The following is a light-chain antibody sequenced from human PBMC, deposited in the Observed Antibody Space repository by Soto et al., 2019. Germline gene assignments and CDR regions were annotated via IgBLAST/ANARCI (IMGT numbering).Light chain of an antibody. J-gene: IGKJ5*01. Sequence: EIVLTQSPATLSLSPGAGDTLSCRASQSVSSYLAWYQQKPGQAPRLLIYGASTRATGTPARFSGSGSGTEFTLTISSLQSEDFAVYYCQQYNNWPPITFGQGTRLEIK. V-gene: IGKV3-15*01. CDR1: QSVSSY. CDR2: GAS. CDR3: QQYNNWPPIT.